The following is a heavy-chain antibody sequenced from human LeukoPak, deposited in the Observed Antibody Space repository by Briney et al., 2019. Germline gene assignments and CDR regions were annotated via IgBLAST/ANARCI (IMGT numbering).Heavy chain of an antibody. D-gene: IGHD2-21*01. CDR3: AKAPVTTCRGAYCYPFDY. J-gene: IGHJ4*02. CDR1: GFTFSSYE. CDR2: I. V-gene: IGHV3-48*03. Sequence: GGSLRLSCAASGFTFSSYEMNWVRQAPGKGLEWVSYIKGRFTISRDNAKNSLYLQMNSLRPEDAAVYYCAKAPVTTCRGAYCYPFDYWGQGTLVTVSS.